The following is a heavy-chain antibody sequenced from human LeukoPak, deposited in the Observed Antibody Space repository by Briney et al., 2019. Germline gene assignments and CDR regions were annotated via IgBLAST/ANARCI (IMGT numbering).Heavy chain of an antibody. CDR1: VGSVSSGSYY. J-gene: IGHJ4*02. D-gene: IGHD5-24*01. CDR3: ARVRGGDGYNEYYFDY. CDR2: IYYSGST. Sequence: SETLSLTCTVSVGSVSSGSYYWSWIRQPPGKGLEWIGYIYYSGSTNYNPSLKSRVTISVDKSKNQFSLKLSSVTAADTAVYYCARVRGGDGYNEYYFDYWGQGTLVTVSS. V-gene: IGHV4-61*01.